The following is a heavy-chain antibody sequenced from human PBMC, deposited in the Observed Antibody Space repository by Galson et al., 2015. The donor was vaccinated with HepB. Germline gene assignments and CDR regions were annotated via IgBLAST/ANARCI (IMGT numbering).Heavy chain of an antibody. V-gene: IGHV4-4*02. Sequence: ETLSLTCAVSGGSISSSNWWSWVRQPPGKGLEWIGEIYHSGSTNYNPSLKSRVTISVDKSKNQFSLKLSSVTAADTAVYYCARRDYDFWRSSSSGYGMDVWGQGTTVTVSS. CDR1: GGSISSSNW. CDR3: ARRDYDFWRSSSSGYGMDV. J-gene: IGHJ6*02. CDR2: IYHSGST. D-gene: IGHD3-3*01.